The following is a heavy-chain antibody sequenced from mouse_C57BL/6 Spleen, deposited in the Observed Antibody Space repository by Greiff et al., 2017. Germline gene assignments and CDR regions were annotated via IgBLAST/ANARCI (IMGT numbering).Heavy chain of an antibody. V-gene: IGHV1-55*01. Sequence: VQLQQPGAELVKPGASVKMSCTASGYTFTSYWITWVKQRPGQGLEWIGDIYPGSGSTNYNEKFKSKATLTVDTSSSTAYMQLSSLTSEDSAVYYCARGRNYYAMDYWGQGTSVTVSS. J-gene: IGHJ4*01. CDR3: ARGRNYYAMDY. CDR1: GYTFTSYW. CDR2: IYPGSGST.